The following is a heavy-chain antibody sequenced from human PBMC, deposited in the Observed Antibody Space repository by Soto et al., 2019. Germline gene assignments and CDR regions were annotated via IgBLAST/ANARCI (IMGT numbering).Heavy chain of an antibody. Sequence: PGGSLRLSCAASGFTFSSYGMHWVRQAPGKGLEWVAVIWYDGSNKYYADSVKGRFTISRDNSKNTLYLQMNSLRAEDTAVYYCARDKGYYYYAMDVWGQGTTVTVSS. CDR1: GFTFSSYG. J-gene: IGHJ6*02. CDR3: ARDKGYYYYAMDV. CDR2: IWYDGSNK. V-gene: IGHV3-33*01.